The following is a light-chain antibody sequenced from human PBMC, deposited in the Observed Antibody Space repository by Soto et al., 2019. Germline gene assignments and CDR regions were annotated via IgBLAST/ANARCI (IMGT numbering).Light chain of an antibody. CDR1: RSNIGSNT. CDR3: AAWDDSLNVYV. CDR2: SNN. Sequence: QSVLTKPPSASGTPGQRVTISCSGSRSNIGSNTVNWYQQLPGTAPKLLIYSNNQRPSGVPDLFSGSKSGTSASLAISGLQSEDEADYYSAAWDDSLNVYVFGTGTKLTVL. V-gene: IGLV1-44*01. J-gene: IGLJ1*01.